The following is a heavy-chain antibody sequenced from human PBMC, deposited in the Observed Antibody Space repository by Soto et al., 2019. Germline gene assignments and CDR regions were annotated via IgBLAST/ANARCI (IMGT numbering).Heavy chain of an antibody. CDR3: ARDELYYDILTGYYWAGAFDI. CDR2: IWYDGSNK. Sequence: GGSLRLSCAASGFTFSSYGMHWVRQAPGKGLEWVAVIWYDGSNKYYADSVKGRFTISRDNSKNTLYLQMNSLRAEDTAVYYCARDELYYDILTGYYWAGAFDIWGQGTMVTVSS. J-gene: IGHJ3*02. CDR1: GFTFSSYG. D-gene: IGHD3-9*01. V-gene: IGHV3-33*01.